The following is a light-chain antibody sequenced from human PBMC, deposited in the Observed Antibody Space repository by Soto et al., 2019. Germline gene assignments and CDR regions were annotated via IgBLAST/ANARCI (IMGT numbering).Light chain of an antibody. CDR1: QRVGRSF. J-gene: IGKJ1*01. Sequence: TQCRVALSLSPCDMAALSYSATQRVGRSFLAWYQQRPGQAPRLLIYHASNRATGIPARFSGSGSGTDFTLTISRLEPEDFAVYYCQQYDSSPRTFGQGTKVDTK. CDR2: HAS. V-gene: IGKV3-20*01. CDR3: QQYDSSPRT.